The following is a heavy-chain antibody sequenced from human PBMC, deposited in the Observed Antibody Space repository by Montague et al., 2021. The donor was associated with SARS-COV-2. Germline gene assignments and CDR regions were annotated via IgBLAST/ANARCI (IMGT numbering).Heavy chain of an antibody. J-gene: IGHJ3*01. CDR3: ARLIGSGCTDAFDF. Sequence: SETLSLTCVVSGDSVNTNQWTWVRQPPGKGLEWIGHVFYTGSTKYNPSLESRVTISIDTSKNQFDLMLNSVSAADTAIYYCARLIGSGCTDAFDFWGQGTMVTVSS. D-gene: IGHD6-19*01. CDR1: GDSVNTNQ. V-gene: IGHV4-59*02. CDR2: VFYTGST.